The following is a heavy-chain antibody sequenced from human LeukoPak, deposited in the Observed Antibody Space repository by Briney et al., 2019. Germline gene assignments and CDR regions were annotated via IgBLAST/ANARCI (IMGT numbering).Heavy chain of an antibody. Sequence: ASVKVSCKASGYTFTSYAMHWVRQAPGQRLEWMGWISAGNGNTKYSQKFHGRVTITRDTSASTAYMELSSLRSEDTAVYYCARATGIAVAGLGFDYWGQGTLVTVTS. CDR1: GYTFTSYA. D-gene: IGHD6-19*01. CDR3: ARATGIAVAGLGFDY. V-gene: IGHV1-3*01. J-gene: IGHJ4*02. CDR2: ISAGNGNT.